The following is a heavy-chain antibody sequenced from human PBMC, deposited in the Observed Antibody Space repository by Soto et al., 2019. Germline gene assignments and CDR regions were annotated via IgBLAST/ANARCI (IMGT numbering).Heavy chain of an antibody. CDR1: GGSIISSTHY. CDR2: IYYSGST. CDR3: ARQETASGSHYLSTFGH. Sequence: LSLTCTVSGGSIISSTHYWGWIRQPPGKGLEWIGTIYYSGSTYYSPSLKSRVTISVDTSKNQFSLKLTSVTAADTAVYYCARQETASGSHYLSTFGHWGQGILVTVYS. J-gene: IGHJ4*02. D-gene: IGHD3-3*02. V-gene: IGHV4-39*01.